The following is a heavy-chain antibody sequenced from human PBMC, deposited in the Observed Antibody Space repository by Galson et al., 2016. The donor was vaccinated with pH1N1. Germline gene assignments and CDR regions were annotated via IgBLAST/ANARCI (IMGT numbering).Heavy chain of an antibody. Sequence: SGYTFTTYGVTWVRQAPGQGLEWMGWISANNGNTNYAQKFQGRVTMTTDTSTSTAYMELRSLRSDDTAVYYCARWRYSTSWSDFDYWGQGTLVTVSS. V-gene: IGHV1-18*01. CDR1: GYTFTTYG. D-gene: IGHD6-13*01. CDR2: ISANNGNT. CDR3: ARWRYSTSWSDFDY. J-gene: IGHJ4*02.